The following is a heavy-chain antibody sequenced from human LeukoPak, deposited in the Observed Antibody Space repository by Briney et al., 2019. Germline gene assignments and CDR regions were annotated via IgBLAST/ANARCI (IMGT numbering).Heavy chain of an antibody. J-gene: IGHJ4*02. D-gene: IGHD3-16*02. V-gene: IGHV5-10-1*01. CDR2: IDPSDSYT. CDR3: ARGGRYDYVWGSYRYTY. Sequence: GESLRISCKGSGYSFTSYWSSWGRQMPGKGLGWVGRIDPSDSYTNYSPSFQGHVTISADKSISTAYLQWSRLKASDTAMYYCARGGRYDYVWGSYRYTYWGQGTLVTVSS. CDR1: GYSFTSYW.